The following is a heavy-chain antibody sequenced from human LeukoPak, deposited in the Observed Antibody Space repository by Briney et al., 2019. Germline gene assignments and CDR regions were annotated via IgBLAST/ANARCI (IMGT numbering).Heavy chain of an antibody. J-gene: IGHJ4*02. Sequence: PGRSLRLSCAASGFTFSNYGMHWVRQAPGKGLEWVAVISYDGSNTYYADPVKGRFTISRDNSKNMLYLQMNSLRAEDTAVYYCAKPYYYGSRSYMDYWGQGTLVTVSS. CDR2: ISYDGSNT. V-gene: IGHV3-30*18. CDR3: AKPYYYGSRSYMDY. CDR1: GFTFSNYG. D-gene: IGHD3-10*01.